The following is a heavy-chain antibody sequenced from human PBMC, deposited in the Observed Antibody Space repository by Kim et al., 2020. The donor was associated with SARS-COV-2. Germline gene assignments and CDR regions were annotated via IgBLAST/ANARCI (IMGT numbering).Heavy chain of an antibody. D-gene: IGHD5-12*01. CDR2: ISYDGSNK. CDR3: AKDPQDYIVASWDHYYYGMDV. CDR1: GFTFSSYG. V-gene: IGHV3-30*18. Sequence: GGSLRLSCAASGFTFSSYGMHWVRQAPGKGLEWVAVISYDGSNKYYADSVKGRFTISRDNSKNTLYLQMNSLRAEDTAVYYCAKDPQDYIVASWDHYYYGMDVWGQGTTVTVSS. J-gene: IGHJ6*02.